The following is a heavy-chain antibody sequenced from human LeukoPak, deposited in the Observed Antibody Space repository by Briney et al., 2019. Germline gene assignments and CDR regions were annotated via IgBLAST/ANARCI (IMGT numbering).Heavy chain of an antibody. Sequence: ASVKVSCKASGYTFTSYYMHWVRQAPGQGLEWMGIINPSGGNTSYAQKFQGRVTMTRDTSTSTVYMELSSLRSEDTAVYYCARSRSPGSSGYDFSYWGQGTLVTVSS. CDR3: ARSRSPGSSGYDFSY. CDR1: GYTFTSYY. D-gene: IGHD5-12*01. CDR2: INPSGGNT. V-gene: IGHV1-46*03. J-gene: IGHJ4*02.